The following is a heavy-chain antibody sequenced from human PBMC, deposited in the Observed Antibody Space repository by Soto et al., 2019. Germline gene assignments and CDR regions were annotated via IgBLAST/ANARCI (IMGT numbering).Heavy chain of an antibody. J-gene: IGHJ3*02. D-gene: IGHD2-15*01. CDR3: ASLVVVAATDAFDI. CDR1: GFTFSSYG. Sequence: QVQLVESGGGVVQPGRSLRLSCAASGFTFSSYGMHWVRQAPGKGLEWVAVIWYEGSNKYYADSVKGRFTIASDNSKNTLYLQMNSLRAEDTAVYYCASLVVVAATDAFDIWGQGTMVTVSS. CDR2: IWYEGSNK. V-gene: IGHV3-33*01.